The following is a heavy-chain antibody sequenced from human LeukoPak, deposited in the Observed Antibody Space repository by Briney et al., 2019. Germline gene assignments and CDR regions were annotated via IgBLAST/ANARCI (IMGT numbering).Heavy chain of an antibody. CDR1: GYSFTSYW. V-gene: IGHV5-51*01. J-gene: IGHJ4*02. Sequence: GESLKISCKGSGYSFTSYWIGWVRQMPGKGLEWMGIIHPGDSDTRYSPSFQGQVTISADKSISTAYLQWSSLKASDTAMYYCARVGCSSTSCYSSEVDYWGQGTLVTVSS. CDR3: ARVGCSSTSCYSSEVDY. D-gene: IGHD2-2*02. CDR2: IHPGDSDT.